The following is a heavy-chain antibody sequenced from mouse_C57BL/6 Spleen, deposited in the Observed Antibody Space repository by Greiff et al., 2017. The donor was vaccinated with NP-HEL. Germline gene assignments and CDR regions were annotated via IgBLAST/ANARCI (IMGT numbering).Heavy chain of an antibody. CDR1: GYTFTSYW. Sequence: QVQLKQPGTELVKPGASVKLSCKASGYTFTSYWMHWVKQRPGQGLEWIGNINPSNGGTNYNEKFKSKATLTVDKSSSTAYMQLSSLTSEDSAVYYCARELLFYYAMDYWGQGTSVTVSS. D-gene: IGHD2-1*01. V-gene: IGHV1-53*01. CDR3: ARELLFYYAMDY. CDR2: INPSNGGT. J-gene: IGHJ4*01.